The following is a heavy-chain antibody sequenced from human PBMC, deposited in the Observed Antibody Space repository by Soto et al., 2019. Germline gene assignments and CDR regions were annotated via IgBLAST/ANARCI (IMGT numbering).Heavy chain of an antibody. V-gene: IGHV3-11*01. J-gene: IGHJ6*02. Sequence: QVQLVESGGGLVKPGGSLRLSCVASGFTFSDYYMSWIRQAPGKGLEWVSYISNSGHAIYYADSVKGRFTVSRDNSNNSMSLQMDSLRADDKAIYYCARDARYASSSYGFDVWGQGTTVSVSS. D-gene: IGHD6-13*01. CDR3: ARDARYASSSYGFDV. CDR1: GFTFSDYY. CDR2: ISNSGHAI.